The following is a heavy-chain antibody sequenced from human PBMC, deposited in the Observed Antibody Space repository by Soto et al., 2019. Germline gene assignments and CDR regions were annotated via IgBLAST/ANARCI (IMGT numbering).Heavy chain of an antibody. Sequence: GGSLRLSCAASGLTFSSYLMHWVRQAPGKGLEWVSYISSSGRTIDYTDSVKGRFTVSRDSAKNSLHLQMNGLRDEDTAVYYCARSLNYYDDDDYQRSFYLDYWGQGALVTVSS. CDR1: GLTFSSYL. CDR2: ISSSGRTI. D-gene: IGHD3-22*01. CDR3: ARSLNYYDDDDYQRSFYLDY. V-gene: IGHV3-48*02. J-gene: IGHJ4*02.